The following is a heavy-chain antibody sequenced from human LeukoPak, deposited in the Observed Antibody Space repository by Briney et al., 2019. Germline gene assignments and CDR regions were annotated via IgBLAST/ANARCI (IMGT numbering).Heavy chain of an antibody. J-gene: IGHJ4*02. CDR3: AAWTDRGYNF. Sequence: GESLRLSCAASGFTFSSSWMNWVRQAPGKGLQWVGNINPEGSQTRFVDSVMGRFTMSKDNAKNSLYLQMNSLRVEDTAVFYCAAWTDRGYNFWGQGTVVTVPS. CDR2: INPEGSQT. D-gene: IGHD5-24*01. V-gene: IGHV3-7*01. CDR1: GFTFSSSW.